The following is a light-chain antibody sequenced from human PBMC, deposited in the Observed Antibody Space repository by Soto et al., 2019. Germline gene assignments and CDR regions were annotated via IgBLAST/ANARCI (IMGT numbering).Light chain of an antibody. Sequence: QSALTQPASVSGSPGQSITISCTGTSSDVGGYNYVSWYQHHPGKAPKLMIHEVSDRPSGISNRFSGSKSGNTASLTISGLQAEDEADYYCSPYTSATTYVFGTGTKVTVL. V-gene: IGLV2-14*01. CDR3: SPYTSATTYV. CDR2: EVS. J-gene: IGLJ1*01. CDR1: SSDVGGYNY.